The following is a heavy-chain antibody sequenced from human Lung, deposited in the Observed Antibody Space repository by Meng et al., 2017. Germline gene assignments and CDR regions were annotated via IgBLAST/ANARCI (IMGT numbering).Heavy chain of an antibody. Sequence: QGQLVQSGAEVKKPGASVKVSCKPSGSNLPDHWLHWVRRAPGQGLEWMGRIDPKSGDTHYAQRFQGRVTMTGDTSISTAYMELSGLRSDDTAMYYCARDEDISAAGKLFGDYWGQGTLVTVSS. V-gene: IGHV1-2*06. D-gene: IGHD6-13*01. CDR2: IDPKSGDT. CDR3: ARDEDISAAGKLFGDY. J-gene: IGHJ4*02. CDR1: GSNLPDHW.